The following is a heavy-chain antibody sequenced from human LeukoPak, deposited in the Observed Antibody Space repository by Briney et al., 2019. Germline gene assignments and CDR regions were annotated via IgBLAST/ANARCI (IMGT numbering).Heavy chain of an antibody. CDR1: GFTFDDYA. J-gene: IGHJ6*02. D-gene: IGHD2-15*01. V-gene: IGHV3-9*01. CDR2: ISWNSGSI. Sequence: GGSLRLSCAASGFTFDDYAMHWVRQAPGKGLEWVSGISWNSGSIGYADSVKGRFTISRDNSKNTLYLQMNSLRAEDTAVYYCARAHYCSGSSCYYRRGYYYYGMDVWGQGTTVTVSS. CDR3: ARAHYCSGSSCYYRRGYYYYGMDV.